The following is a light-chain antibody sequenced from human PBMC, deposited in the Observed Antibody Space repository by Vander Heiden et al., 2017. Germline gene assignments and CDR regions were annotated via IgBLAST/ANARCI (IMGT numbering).Light chain of an antibody. CDR1: QSVSGY. CDR2: DAS. CDR3: QQRSRWPPYT. V-gene: IGKV3-11*01. Sequence: IVLTQSPATLSLSPGEIATLSCRASQSVSGYLAWYQQKSGQAPRLLIYDASNRATGIPTRFSGSGAGTDFTLTISSREPEDFAVYYCQQRSRWPPYTFGQGTKLEI. J-gene: IGKJ2*01.